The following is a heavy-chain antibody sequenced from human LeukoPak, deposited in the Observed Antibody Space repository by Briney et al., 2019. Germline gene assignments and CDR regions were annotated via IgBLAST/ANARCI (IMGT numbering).Heavy chain of an antibody. CDR2: IIPIFGTA. Sequence: ASVKVSCKASGGTFSSYAISWVRQAPGQGLEWMGRIIPIFGTANYAQKFQGRVPITTDESTSTAYMELSSLRSEDTAVYYCASKHDYGDSYYYYYMDVWGKGTTVTVSS. V-gene: IGHV1-69*05. D-gene: IGHD4-17*01. CDR3: ASKHDYGDSYYYYYMDV. CDR1: GGTFSSYA. J-gene: IGHJ6*03.